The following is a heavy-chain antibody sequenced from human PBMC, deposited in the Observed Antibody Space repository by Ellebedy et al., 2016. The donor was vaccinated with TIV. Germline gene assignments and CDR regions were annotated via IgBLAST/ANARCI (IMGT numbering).Heavy chain of an antibody. J-gene: IGHJ4*02. Sequence: GESLKISCTASGFTFSSYAMSWVRQAPGKGLEWVSGISYSGSSTFYADSVKGRFTISRDNSKNTLYLQMNSLRAEDTAVYYCAKIPVGYYSSPNCFYLDYWGQGTLVTVSS. CDR2: ISYSGSST. CDR1: GFTFSSYA. D-gene: IGHD2-2*01. CDR3: AKIPVGYYSSPNCFYLDY. V-gene: IGHV3-23*01.